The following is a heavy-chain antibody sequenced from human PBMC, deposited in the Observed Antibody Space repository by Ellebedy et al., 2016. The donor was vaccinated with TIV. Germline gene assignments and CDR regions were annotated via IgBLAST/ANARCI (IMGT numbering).Heavy chain of an antibody. CDR1: EYSFSKYW. CDR2: IYPGDSET. Sequence: GESLKISCKGSEYSFSKYWIGWVRQTPERGLEWLGNIYPGDSETTYNPSFQGQVSISTDKSISTAYLQWSSLKASDTAMYYCARQFYDSSGDGYYSFDYWGQGTLVTVSS. CDR3: ARQFYDSSGDGYYSFDY. D-gene: IGHD3-22*01. V-gene: IGHV5-51*01. J-gene: IGHJ4*02.